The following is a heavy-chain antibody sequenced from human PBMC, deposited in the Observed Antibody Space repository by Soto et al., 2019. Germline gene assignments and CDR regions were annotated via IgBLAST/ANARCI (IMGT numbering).Heavy chain of an antibody. J-gene: IGHJ3*01. CDR2: VYSGGST. CDR3: ARRDSSAYYGDAFDL. V-gene: IGHV3-66*04. Sequence: GGSLRLSCAASGLIVSSNHMNWVRQAPGKGLEWVSVVYSGGSTYYADSVKGRFTISRDNSKNTLYLQVNSLRVEDTAVYYCARRDSSAYYGDAFDLWGQGTVVTVSS. D-gene: IGHD3-22*01. CDR1: GLIVSSNH.